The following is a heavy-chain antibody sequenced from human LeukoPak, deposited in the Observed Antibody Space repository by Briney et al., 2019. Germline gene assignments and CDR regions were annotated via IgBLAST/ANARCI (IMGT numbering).Heavy chain of an antibody. J-gene: IGHJ4*02. CDR3: AKDSDMTNYYDSSGYNYFDY. D-gene: IGHD3-22*01. CDR2: ISYDGSNK. V-gene: IGHV3-30*18. Sequence: GGSLRLSCAASGFTFSSYGMHWVRQAPGKGLEWVAVISYDGSNKYYADSVKGRFTISGDNSKNTLYLQMNSLRAEDTAVYYCAKDSDMTNYYDSSGYNYFDYWGQGTLVTVSS. CDR1: GFTFSSYG.